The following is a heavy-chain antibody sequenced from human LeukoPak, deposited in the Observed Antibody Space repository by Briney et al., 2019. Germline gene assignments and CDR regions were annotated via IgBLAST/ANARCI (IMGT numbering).Heavy chain of an antibody. CDR2: ISSSGSII. CDR1: GFTFSNYE. D-gene: IGHD3-22*01. CDR3: ARDLMIVMVEEEGSADY. V-gene: IGHV3-48*03. Sequence: GVLRLSCAASGFTFSNYEMHWVRQAPGKGLEWVSYISSSGSIIYHADSVKGRFTISRENAKNSLYLQMNSLRAEDTAVYYCARDLMIVMVEEEGSADYWGQGTLVTVSS. J-gene: IGHJ4*02.